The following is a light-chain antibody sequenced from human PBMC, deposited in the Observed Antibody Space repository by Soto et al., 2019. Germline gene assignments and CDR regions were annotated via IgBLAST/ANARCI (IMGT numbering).Light chain of an antibody. CDR3: QQRSNWLWT. V-gene: IGKV3-11*01. CDR2: DAS. Sequence: EIVLTQSPATLSLSPGERASLSCRASQSVSSYLAWYQQKPGQPPRLLIYDASTRATGIPARFSGSGSGTDFTLTISSLEPEDFAVYYCQQRSNWLWTFGQGTKVEIK. CDR1: QSVSSY. J-gene: IGKJ1*01.